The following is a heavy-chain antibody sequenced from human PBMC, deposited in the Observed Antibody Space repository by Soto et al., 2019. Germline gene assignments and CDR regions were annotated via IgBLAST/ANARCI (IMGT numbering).Heavy chain of an antibody. CDR1: GGSISSGGYY. Sequence: QVQLQESGPGLVKPSQTLSLTCTVSGGSISSGGYYWSWIRQHPGKGLEWIGYIYYSGSTYYNPSLKSRVTISVDTSKNQFSPKLSSVTAADTAVYYCAREAEGYCSSTSCYSYYYYYMDVWGKGTTVTVSS. D-gene: IGHD2-2*01. J-gene: IGHJ6*03. V-gene: IGHV4-31*03. CDR2: IYYSGST. CDR3: AREAEGYCSSTSCYSYYYYYMDV.